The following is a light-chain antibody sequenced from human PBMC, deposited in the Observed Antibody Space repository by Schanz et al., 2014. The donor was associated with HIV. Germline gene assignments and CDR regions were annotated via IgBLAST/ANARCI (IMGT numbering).Light chain of an antibody. CDR1: SSDVGGDNF. Sequence: QSALTQPASVSGSPGQSISISCAGTSSDVGGDNFVSWYQQHPGRAPKLLVYDVTNRPSGVSSRFSGSKSGNTASLTISGLQAEDEADYFCCSYAGTYTRYVFGTGTKLTVL. V-gene: IGLV2-14*03. CDR2: DVT. J-gene: IGLJ1*01. CDR3: CSYAGTYTRYV.